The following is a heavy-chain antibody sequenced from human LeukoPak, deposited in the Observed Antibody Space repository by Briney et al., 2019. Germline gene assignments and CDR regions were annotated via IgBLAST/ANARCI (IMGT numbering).Heavy chain of an antibody. Sequence: SETLSLTCTVSGGSISSYYWSWIRQPPGKGLEWIGYSSYSGSTNYNPSLKSRVTISVDTSKNQFSLKLSSVTAADTAVYYCARLPYYGSGSIYYYGMDVWGQGTTVTVSS. V-gene: IGHV4-59*08. CDR2: SSYSGST. CDR3: ARLPYYGSGSIYYYGMDV. D-gene: IGHD3-10*01. J-gene: IGHJ6*02. CDR1: GGSISSYY.